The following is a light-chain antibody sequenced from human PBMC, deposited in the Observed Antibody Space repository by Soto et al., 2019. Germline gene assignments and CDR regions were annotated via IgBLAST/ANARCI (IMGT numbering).Light chain of an antibody. CDR2: TVS. V-gene: IGKV1-39*01. CDR3: PQSSCLPHP. Sequence: SPASVSLKKEDRVTITCRASQSVSNYLNWYQQKPGKPPRLLIYTVSSLQNGVSSRFSGSGSGTDFTLTINSLQPEDFARYFCPQSSCLPHPFGHG. J-gene: IGKJ2*01. CDR1: QSVSNY.